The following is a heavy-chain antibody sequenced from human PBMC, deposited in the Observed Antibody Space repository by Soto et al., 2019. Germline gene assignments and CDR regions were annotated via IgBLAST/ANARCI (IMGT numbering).Heavy chain of an antibody. CDR2: IMPVFPTP. Sequence: QVQLVQSGAEVKKPGSSVKVSCKTSGGTFRTSAISWVRQAPGQGLEWMGGIMPVFPTPDYAQKFQGRVTITADESTGTADMELSSLRSEDTAVYYCARDKDRQQLGGNYYYSMDVWGQGTTVTVSS. J-gene: IGHJ6*01. CDR1: GGTFRTSA. D-gene: IGHD3-3*02. V-gene: IGHV1-69*12. CDR3: ARDKDRQQLGGNYYYSMDV.